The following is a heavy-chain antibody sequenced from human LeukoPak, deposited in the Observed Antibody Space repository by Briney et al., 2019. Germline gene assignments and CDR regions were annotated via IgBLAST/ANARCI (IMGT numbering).Heavy chain of an antibody. CDR3: ARGLAGIVVVPAAIPAFDI. V-gene: IGHV1-69*05. Sequence: SVKVSCKASGGTFSSYAISWVRQAPGQGLEWMGGIIPIFGTANYAQKFQGRVTITTDESTSTAYMELSSLRSEDTAVYYCARGLAGIVVVPAAIPAFDIWGQGTMVTVSS. CDR2: IIPIFGTA. D-gene: IGHD2-2*01. CDR1: GGTFSSYA. J-gene: IGHJ3*02.